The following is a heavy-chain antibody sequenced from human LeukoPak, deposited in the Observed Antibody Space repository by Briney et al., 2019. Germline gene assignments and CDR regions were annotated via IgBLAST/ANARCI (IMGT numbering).Heavy chain of an antibody. V-gene: IGHV4-61*02. D-gene: IGHD3-10*01. CDR1: GGSISSGSYY. CDR3: ARDRYGSGSLYYYYYYMDV. Sequence: PSETLSLTCTVSGGSISSGSYYWSWIRQPAGKGLEWIGRIYTSGSTYYNPSLRSRATISVDTSKKQFSLKLTSVTAADTAVYYCARDRYGSGSLYYYYYYMDVWGKGTTVTVSS. CDR2: IYTSGST. J-gene: IGHJ6*03.